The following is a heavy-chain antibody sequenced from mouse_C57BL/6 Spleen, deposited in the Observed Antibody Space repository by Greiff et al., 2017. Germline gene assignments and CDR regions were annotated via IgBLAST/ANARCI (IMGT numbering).Heavy chain of an antibody. CDR2: IDPETGGT. CDR3: TRGGNCDY. Sequence: QVQLQQSGPELVKPGASVKISCKASGYTFTDYEMHWVKQTPVHGLEWIGAIDPETGGTAYNQKFKGKAILTADKSSSTAYMELRSLTSEDSAVYYCTRGGNCDYWGQGTTLTVSS. CDR1: GYTFTDYE. J-gene: IGHJ2*01. V-gene: IGHV1-15*01.